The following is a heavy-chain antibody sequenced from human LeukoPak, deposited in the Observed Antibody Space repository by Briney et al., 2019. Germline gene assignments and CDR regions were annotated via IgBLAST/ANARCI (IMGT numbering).Heavy chain of an antibody. CDR3: ARDENGSGFDY. D-gene: IGHD3-10*01. J-gene: IGHJ4*02. V-gene: IGHV3-33*08. CDR1: EFTFSSYG. Sequence: GGSLRLSCAASEFTFSSYGMHWVRQAPGKGLEWVAVIWYDGSNKYYADSVKGRFTISRDNSKNTLYLQMNSLRAEDTAVYYCARDENGSGFDYWGQGTLVTVSS. CDR2: IWYDGSNK.